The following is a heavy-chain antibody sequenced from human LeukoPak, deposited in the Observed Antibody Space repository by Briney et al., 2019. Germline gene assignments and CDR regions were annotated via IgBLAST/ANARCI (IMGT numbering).Heavy chain of an antibody. CDR3: ATGRYSSSFPDNWSDP. CDR2: MNPNSGNT. Sequence: ASVKVSCKASVYTFTSYDINWVRQSTGQGLEWMVWMNPNSGNTGYAQKFQGTVTMTRNTSISTAYIELSSLRSEDTAVYYCATGRYSSSFPDNWSDPWGQGTLVTVSS. V-gene: IGHV1-8*01. J-gene: IGHJ5*02. CDR1: VYTFTSYD. D-gene: IGHD6-6*01.